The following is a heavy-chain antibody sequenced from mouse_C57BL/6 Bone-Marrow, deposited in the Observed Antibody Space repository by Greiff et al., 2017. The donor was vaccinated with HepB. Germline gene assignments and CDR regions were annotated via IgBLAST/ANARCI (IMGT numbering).Heavy chain of an antibody. V-gene: IGHV2-3*01. CDR3: ASQLTGTGIRFAY. CDR2: IWGDG. CDR1: GFSLTSYG. D-gene: IGHD4-1*01. J-gene: IGHJ3*01. Sequence: QVQLQESGPGLVAPSQSLSITCTVSGFSLTSYGVSWVRQPPGKGLEWLGVIWGDGSISKDNSKSQVFLKLNSLQTDDTATYYCASQLTGTGIRFAYWGQGTLVTVSA.